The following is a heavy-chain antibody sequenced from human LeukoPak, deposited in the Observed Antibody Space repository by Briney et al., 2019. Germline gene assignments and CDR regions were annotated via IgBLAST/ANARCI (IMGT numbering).Heavy chain of an antibody. V-gene: IGHV1-8*03. J-gene: IGHJ4*02. CDR3: ARTKPDNSEIYN. CDR2: MNPNSGNT. D-gene: IGHD3-22*01. CDR1: GYTFSTYD. Sequence: ASVTVSCTASGYTFSTYDINWVRQAAGQGLEWMGWMNPNSGNTGYAQKFQGRLTITRIASISTAYMELSSLRSDDTAVYYCARTKPDNSEIYNWGQGTLVTVSS.